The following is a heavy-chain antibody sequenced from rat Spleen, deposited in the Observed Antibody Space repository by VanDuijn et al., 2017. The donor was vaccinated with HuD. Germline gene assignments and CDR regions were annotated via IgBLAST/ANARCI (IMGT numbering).Heavy chain of an antibody. Sequence: VKLVESGGGLVQPGRALKLSCVTSGFNFTVYRLGWVRQAPGKGLDWMGEINKDSSTIKYTPSLKDKFTISRDNAENTVYLQMNSLRSEDTATYYCAVSGYGYWGQGIMVIVSS. CDR1: GFNFTVYR. V-gene: IGHV4-2*01. CDR3: AVSGYGY. CDR2: INKDSSTI. D-gene: IGHD4-3*01. J-gene: IGHJ2*01.